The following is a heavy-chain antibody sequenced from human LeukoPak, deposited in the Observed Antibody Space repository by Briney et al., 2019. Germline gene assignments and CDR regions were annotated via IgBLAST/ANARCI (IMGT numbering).Heavy chain of an antibody. CDR2: ISSSGSTI. CDR1: RFTFSDYY. V-gene: IGHV3-11*01. J-gene: IGHJ4*02. Sequence: GGSLRPSCAASRFTFSDYYMSWIRQAPGKGLEWVSYISSSGSTIYYADSVKGRFTISRDNAKNSLYLQMSNLRAEDTAVYYCARGPFWSGYYDDWGQGTLVTASS. CDR3: ARGPFWSGYYDD. D-gene: IGHD3-3*01.